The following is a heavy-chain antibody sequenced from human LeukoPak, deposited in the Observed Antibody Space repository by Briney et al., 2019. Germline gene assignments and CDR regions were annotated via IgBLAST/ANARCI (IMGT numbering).Heavy chain of an antibody. J-gene: IGHJ4*02. V-gene: IGHV3-21*01. CDR3: ARDSIAAAGTFDY. CDR1: GFTFSSYS. CDR2: ISSSSSYI. Sequence: GGSLSLSCAASGFTFSSYSMNWVRRAPGKGREWFSSISSSSSYIYYADSVKGRFTISRDNAKNSLYLQMNSLRAEDTAVYYCARDSIAAAGTFDYWGQGTLVTVSS. D-gene: IGHD6-13*01.